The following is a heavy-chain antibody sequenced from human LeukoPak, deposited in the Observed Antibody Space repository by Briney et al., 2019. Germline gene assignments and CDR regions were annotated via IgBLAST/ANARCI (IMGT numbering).Heavy chain of an antibody. Sequence: TGGSLRLSCAVSGFTFRSYWMHWVRQVAGKGLVWVARINTDATITTYADSVKGRFTISRNNAKNTLYLEMNSLTAADTAVYYCVRPPPGQGLDYWGQGTLVTVSS. CDR2: INTDATIT. D-gene: IGHD1-14*01. CDR3: VRPPPGQGLDY. V-gene: IGHV3-74*03. J-gene: IGHJ4*02. CDR1: GFTFRSYW.